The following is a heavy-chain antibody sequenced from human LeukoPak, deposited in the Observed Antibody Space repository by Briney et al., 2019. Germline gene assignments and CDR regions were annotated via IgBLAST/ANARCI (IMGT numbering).Heavy chain of an antibody. CDR3: ARDRSTTGTGWGMDV. D-gene: IGHD1-1*01. V-gene: IGHV1-2*04. CDR1: GYTFTGYY. CDR2: INPNSGGT. J-gene: IGHJ6*04. Sequence: ASVKVSCKASGYTFTGYYMHWVRQAPGQGLEWMGWINPNSGGTNYAQKFQGWVTMTRDTSISTAYMGLSRLRSDDTAVYYCARDRSTTGTGWGMDVWGKGTTVTVSS.